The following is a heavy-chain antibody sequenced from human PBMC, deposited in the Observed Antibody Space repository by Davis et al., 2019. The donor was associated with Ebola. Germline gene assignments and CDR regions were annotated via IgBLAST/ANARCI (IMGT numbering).Heavy chain of an antibody. CDR3: ASRQPIYDSSGYYYGWFDP. D-gene: IGHD3-22*01. CDR1: GGSISSSSYY. V-gene: IGHV4-39*02. Sequence: PSETLSLTCTVSGGSISSSSYYWGWIRQPPGKGLEWIGSIYYSGSTYYNPSLKSRVTISVDTSKNHFSLKLSSVTAADTAVYYCASRQPIYDSSGYYYGWFDPWGQGTLVTVSS. CDR2: IYYSGST. J-gene: IGHJ5*02.